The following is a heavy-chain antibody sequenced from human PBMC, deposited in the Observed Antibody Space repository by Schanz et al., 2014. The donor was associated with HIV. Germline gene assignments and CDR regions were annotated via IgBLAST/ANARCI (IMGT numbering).Heavy chain of an antibody. CDR2: ISYDGRNK. V-gene: IGHV3-30*18. D-gene: IGHD3-22*01. Sequence: QVQLVESGGGVVQPGRSLRLSCTASGFTFSNYGMHWVRQAPGKGLEWVAVISYDGRNKYYADSVKGRFTISRDNSKNTLYLQVKSLRAEDTAMYYCAKDRNYYDSRFLGKGNYYYYYGMDVWGQGTTVTVSS. CDR3: AKDRNYYDSRFLGKGNYYYYYGMDV. J-gene: IGHJ6*02. CDR1: GFTFSNYG.